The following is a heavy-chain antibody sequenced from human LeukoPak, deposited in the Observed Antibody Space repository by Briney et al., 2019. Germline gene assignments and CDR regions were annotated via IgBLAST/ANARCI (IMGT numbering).Heavy chain of an antibody. D-gene: IGHD6-19*01. Sequence: SETLSLTCTVSGGSISSSSYYWGWIRQPPGKGLEWIGSIYYSGSTYYNPSLKSRVTISVDTSKNQFSLKLSSVTAADTAVYYCALERGLAVDPYYFDYWGQGTLVTVSS. CDR2: IYYSGST. CDR3: ALERGLAVDPYYFDY. V-gene: IGHV4-39*07. J-gene: IGHJ4*02. CDR1: GGSISSSSYY.